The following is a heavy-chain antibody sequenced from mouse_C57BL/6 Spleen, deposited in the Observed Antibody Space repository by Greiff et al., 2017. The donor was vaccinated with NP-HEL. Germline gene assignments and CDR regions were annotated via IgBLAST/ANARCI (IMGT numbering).Heavy chain of an antibody. CDR1: GYTFTSYG. Sequence: QVQLQQSGAELARPGASVKLSCKASGYTFTSYGISWVKQRTGQGLEWIGEIYPRSGNTSYNEKFKGKATLTADKSSSTAYMELRSLTSEDSAVYFCARSGYDGYYVDYAMDYWGQGTSVTVSS. CDR3: ARSGYDGYYVDYAMDY. CDR2: IYPRSGNT. V-gene: IGHV1-81*01. J-gene: IGHJ4*01. D-gene: IGHD2-3*01.